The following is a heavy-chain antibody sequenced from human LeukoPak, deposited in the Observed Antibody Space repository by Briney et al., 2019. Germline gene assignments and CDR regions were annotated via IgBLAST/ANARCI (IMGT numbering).Heavy chain of an antibody. CDR2: ISAYNGNT. D-gene: IGHD5-18*01. Sequence: ASVKVSCKASGYTFTSYGISWVRQAPGQGLEWMGWISAYNGNTNYAQKLQGRVTMTTDTSTSTAYMELRSLRSEDTAVYYCASFNGGYSYGIDDYWGQGTLVTVSS. J-gene: IGHJ4*02. CDR1: GYTFTSYG. CDR3: ASFNGGYSYGIDDY. V-gene: IGHV1-18*01.